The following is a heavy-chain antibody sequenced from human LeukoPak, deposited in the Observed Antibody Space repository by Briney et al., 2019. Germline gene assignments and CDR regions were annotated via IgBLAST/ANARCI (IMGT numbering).Heavy chain of an antibody. CDR1: GFTFSSYA. CDR3: AKGSDWRYCSGIGCQLYFFDY. CDR2: ISGSGGAT. V-gene: IGHV3-23*01. Sequence: GGSLRLSCAASGFTFSSYAMSWVRQAPGKGLEWASTISGSGGATYYADSVKGRFTISRDNSKNTLSLQMNTLRADDTAVYYCAKGSDWRYCSGIGCQLYFFDYWGQGTLVTVSS. D-gene: IGHD2-15*01. J-gene: IGHJ4*02.